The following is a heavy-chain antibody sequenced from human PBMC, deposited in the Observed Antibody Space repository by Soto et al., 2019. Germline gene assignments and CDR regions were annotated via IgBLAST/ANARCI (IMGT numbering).Heavy chain of an antibody. Sequence: QVHLVQPGTEVKKPGASVTLSCTASGFTLASYTMHWVRQAPGQSLEWVGWVNAGVGDTRYSHKFRLLITLPTVVSASTSYMEVRYLTSADTVVYFVARPRQVSVVRAQSLVHRCQGTLIIVSS. D-gene: IGHD3-10*01. CDR1: GFTLASYT. V-gene: IGHV1-3*01. CDR2: VNAGVGDT. CDR3: ARPRQVSVVRAQSLVH. J-gene: IGHJ1*01.